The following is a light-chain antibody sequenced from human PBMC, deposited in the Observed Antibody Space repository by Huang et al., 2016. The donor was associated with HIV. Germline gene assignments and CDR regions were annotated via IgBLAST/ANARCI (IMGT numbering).Light chain of an antibody. CDR1: QGISSY. V-gene: IGKV1-9*01. J-gene: IGKJ5*01. CDR2: AAS. CDR3: QQLNTYPIT. Sequence: IQLTQSPSSLSASVGDRVTITCRASQGISSYLAWYHQKTGKAPKLLIYAASTLQSGVPSRFSGSGSGTDFTLTISSLQPEDFATYYCQQLNTYPITFGQGTRLEIK.